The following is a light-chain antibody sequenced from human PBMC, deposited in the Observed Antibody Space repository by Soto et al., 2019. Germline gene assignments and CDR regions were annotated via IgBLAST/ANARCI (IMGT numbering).Light chain of an antibody. CDR1: SSDVGDYKY. CDR2: DVN. J-gene: IGLJ1*01. V-gene: IGLV2-11*01. Sequence: QSALTQPRSVSGSPGQSVTISCTGTSSDVGDYKYVSWYQQHPGKAPKLMIYDVNKRPSGVPDRFSGSKSGNTASLTISGLQSEDEAEYYCCIYAASDVFGTGTKVTVL. CDR3: CIYAASDV.